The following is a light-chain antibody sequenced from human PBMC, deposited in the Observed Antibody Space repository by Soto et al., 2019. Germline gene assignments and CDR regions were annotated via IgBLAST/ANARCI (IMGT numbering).Light chain of an antibody. CDR2: GAS. CDR3: HQYGRSPGLFT. CDR1: QSVSNTY. V-gene: IGKV3-20*01. J-gene: IGKJ3*01. Sequence: EIVLTQSPGTLSLSPGERASLSCRASQSVSNTYLAWYQQKPGQAPRLLIYGASTRATGIPDRFSGSGSGTDFTLTISRLEPEDFAVYYCHQYGRSPGLFTFGPGTKVDIK.